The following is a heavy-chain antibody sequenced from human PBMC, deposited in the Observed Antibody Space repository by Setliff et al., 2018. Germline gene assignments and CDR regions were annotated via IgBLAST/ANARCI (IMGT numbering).Heavy chain of an antibody. Sequence: GASVKVSCKTSGFSFTSFGFSWVRQAPGQGLEWMGSISGYTGETNYAQKSQARVTMTADTSTKTVYMELRSLTSDDTAVYYCARDLDYQYYYETSGRDAFDIWGLGTMVTVSS. D-gene: IGHD3-22*01. J-gene: IGHJ3*02. CDR3: ARDLDYQYYYETSGRDAFDI. CDR2: ISGYTGET. CDR1: GFSFTSFG. V-gene: IGHV1-18*01.